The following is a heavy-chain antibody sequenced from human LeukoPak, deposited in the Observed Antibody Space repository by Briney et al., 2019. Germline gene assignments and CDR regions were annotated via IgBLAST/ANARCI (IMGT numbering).Heavy chain of an antibody. V-gene: IGHV4-39*07. CDR2: IYYSGST. CDR1: GGSISSSSYY. J-gene: IGHJ4*02. Sequence: SETLSLTCTVSGGSISSSSYYWGWLRQPPGTGREWIGSIYYSGSTYYNPSLKSRVTISEDTSKNQFSLKLSSVTAADTAVYYCARVETEWELPFNWGQGTLVTVSS. CDR3: ARVETEWELPFN. D-gene: IGHD1-26*01.